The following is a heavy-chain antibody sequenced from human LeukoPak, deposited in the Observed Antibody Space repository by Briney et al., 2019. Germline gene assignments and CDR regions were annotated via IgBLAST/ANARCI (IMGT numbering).Heavy chain of an antibody. J-gene: IGHJ4*02. V-gene: IGHV3-21*01. CDR3: ARVQGSGLPRWY. CDR1: GFTFSSYS. CDR2: ISSSSSYI. D-gene: IGHD2-15*01. Sequence: GGSLRLSCAASGFTFSSYSMNWVRQAPGKGLEWVSSISSSSSYIYYADSVKGRFTISRDNAKNSLYLQMNSLRAEDTAVYYCARVQGSGLPRWYWGQGTLVTVSS.